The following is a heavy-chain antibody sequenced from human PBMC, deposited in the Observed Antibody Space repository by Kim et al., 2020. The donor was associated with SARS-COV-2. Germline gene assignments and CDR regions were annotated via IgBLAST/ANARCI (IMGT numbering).Heavy chain of an antibody. D-gene: IGHD6-13*01. CDR1: GFTFTDYY. J-gene: IGHJ4*02. Sequence: LSLTCAASGFTFTDYYMTWVRQAPGKGLEWVSYISGDLITINYADSVKGRFVISRDNAKNSLHLQMNSLRADDTAVYYCGRGGAVGTDHWGQGTLVTVSS. V-gene: IGHV3-11*01. CDR3: GRGGAVGTDH. CDR2: ISGDLITI.